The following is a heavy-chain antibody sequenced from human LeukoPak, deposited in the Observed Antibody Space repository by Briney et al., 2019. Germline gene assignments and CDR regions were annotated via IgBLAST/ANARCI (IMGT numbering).Heavy chain of an antibody. D-gene: IGHD4-23*01. V-gene: IGHV4-34*01. CDR1: GGSFSGYY. CDR3: ARGLVKVVTKSDACDI. J-gene: IGHJ3*02. Sequence: SETLSLTCAVYGGSFSGYYWSWIRQPPGKGLEWMGEINHSGSNNYNPSLKSRVTISGDTSKNQFSLTLSSVTAADTAVYYCARGLVKVVTKSDACDIWGQGTMVSVSS. CDR2: INHSGSN.